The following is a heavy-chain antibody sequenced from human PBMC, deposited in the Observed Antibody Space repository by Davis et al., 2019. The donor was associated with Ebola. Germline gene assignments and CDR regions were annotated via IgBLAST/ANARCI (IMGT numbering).Heavy chain of an antibody. CDR2: IYYSGST. Sequence: MPSETLSLTCTVSGGSISSYYWSWIRQPPGKGLEWIGYIYYSGSTNYNPSLKSRVTISVDTSKNQFSLKLSSVTAADTAVYYCASRDYGGQGDYWGQGTLVTVSS. V-gene: IGHV4-59*08. J-gene: IGHJ4*02. CDR1: GGSISSYY. D-gene: IGHD4-23*01. CDR3: ASRDYGGQGDY.